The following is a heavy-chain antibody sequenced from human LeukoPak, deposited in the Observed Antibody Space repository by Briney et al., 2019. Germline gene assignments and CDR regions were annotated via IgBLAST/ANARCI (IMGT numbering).Heavy chain of an antibody. Sequence: GGSLRLSCAASGFTFNNYAMDWVRQAPGKGLEWVSSISGGGETTYYADSAKGRFTISRDNSQNTLYLQMNSLRAEDTAVYYCARDYADYVGYFFFDYWGQGTLVTVSS. J-gene: IGHJ4*02. V-gene: IGHV3-23*01. CDR3: ARDYADYVGYFFFDY. CDR1: GFTFNNYA. D-gene: IGHD4-17*01. CDR2: ISGGGETT.